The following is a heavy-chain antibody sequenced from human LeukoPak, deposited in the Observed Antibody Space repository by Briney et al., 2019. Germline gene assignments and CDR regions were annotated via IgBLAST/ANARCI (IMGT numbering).Heavy chain of an antibody. CDR2: INHSGST. J-gene: IGHJ6*02. Sequence: SETLSLTCAVYGGSFSGYYWSWIRQPPGKGLEWIGGINHSGSTNYNPSLKSRVTISVDTSKNQFSLKLSSVTAADTAVYYCARGSTKIRGYSYGLSYYYYGMDVWGQGTTVTVSS. CDR3: ARGSTKIRGYSYGLSYYYYGMDV. CDR1: GGSFSGYY. D-gene: IGHD5-18*01. V-gene: IGHV4-34*01.